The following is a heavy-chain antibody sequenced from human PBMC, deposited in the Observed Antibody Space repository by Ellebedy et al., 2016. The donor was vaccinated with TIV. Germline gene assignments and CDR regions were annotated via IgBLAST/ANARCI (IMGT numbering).Heavy chain of an antibody. CDR1: SYTFTSYG. CDR3: ARGGTMIVVVHYYFDY. D-gene: IGHD3-22*01. Sequence: ASVKVSXKASSYTFTSYGISWVRQAPGQGLEWMGWISAYNGNTNYAQKLQGRVTMTTDTSTSTAYMELRSLRSDDTAVYYCARGGTMIVVVHYYFDYWGQGTLVTVSS. V-gene: IGHV1-18*04. J-gene: IGHJ4*02. CDR2: ISAYNGNT.